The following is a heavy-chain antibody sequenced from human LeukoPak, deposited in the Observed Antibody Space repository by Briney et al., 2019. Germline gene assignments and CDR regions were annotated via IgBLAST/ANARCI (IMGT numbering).Heavy chain of an antibody. D-gene: IGHD2-15*01. CDR1: GYTFTGYY. CDR3: ARVVVVVAAMGFDY. CDR2: INPSSGGT. Sequence: GASVKVSCKASGYTFTGYYMHWVRQAPGQGLEWMGWINPSSGGTNYAQKFQGRVTMTRDTSISTAYMELSRLRSDDTAVYYCARVVVVVAAMGFDYWGQGTLVTVSS. V-gene: IGHV1-2*02. J-gene: IGHJ4*02.